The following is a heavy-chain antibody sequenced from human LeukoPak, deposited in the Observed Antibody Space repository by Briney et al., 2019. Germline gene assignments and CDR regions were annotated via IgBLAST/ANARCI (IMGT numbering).Heavy chain of an antibody. CDR3: ATSQGHLDY. CDR1: GFTFSSYS. CDR2: ITSSSSSI. J-gene: IGHJ4*02. Sequence: GGSLRLSCAASGFTFSSYSMNWVRQAPGKGLEWVSYITSSSSSIYYTDSVKGRFTNSRDNAKNSLYLQMNGLRAEDTAVYYCATSQGHLDYWGQGTLVTVSS. V-gene: IGHV3-48*01.